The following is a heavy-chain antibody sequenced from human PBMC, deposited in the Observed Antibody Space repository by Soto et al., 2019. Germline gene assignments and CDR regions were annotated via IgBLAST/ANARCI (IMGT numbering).Heavy chain of an antibody. J-gene: IGHJ6*02. CDR3: ARVGYCSSTSCYVGWDYYYGMDV. V-gene: IGHV4-30-2*01. D-gene: IGHD2-2*01. CDR1: GGSISSGGYS. CDR2: IYHSGST. Sequence: SETLSLTCAVSGGSISSGGYSWSWIRQPPGKGLEWIGYIYHSGSTYYNPSLKSRVTISVDRSKNQFSLKLSSVTAADTAVYYCARVGYCSSTSCYVGWDYYYGMDVWGQGTTVTSP.